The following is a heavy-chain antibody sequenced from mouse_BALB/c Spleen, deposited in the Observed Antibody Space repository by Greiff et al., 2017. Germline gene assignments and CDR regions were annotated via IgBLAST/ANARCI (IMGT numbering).Heavy chain of an antibody. D-gene: IGHD2-3*01. CDR2: ISDGGSYT. J-gene: IGHJ1*01. Sequence: DVKLVESGGGLVKPGGSLKLSCAASGFTFSDYYMYWVRQTPEKRLEWVATISDGGSYTYYPDSVTGRFTISRDNAKNNLYLQMSSLKSEDTAMYYCARGWGWYFDVWGAGTTVTVSS. CDR1: GFTFSDYY. CDR3: ARGWGWYFDV. V-gene: IGHV5-4*02.